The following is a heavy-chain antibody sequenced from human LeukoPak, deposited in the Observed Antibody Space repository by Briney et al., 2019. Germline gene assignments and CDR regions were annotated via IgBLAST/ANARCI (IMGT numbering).Heavy chain of an antibody. CDR3: ARYYGSGSYYDY. CDR1: GGSISSSSYY. V-gene: IGHV4-39*01. D-gene: IGHD3-10*01. J-gene: IGHJ4*02. Sequence: ASETLSLTCTVSGGSISSSSYYWGWIRQPPGKGLEWIGSIYYSGSTYYNPSLKSRVTISVDTSKNQFSLKLSSVTAADMAVYYCARYYGSGSYYDYWGQGTLVTVSS. CDR2: IYYSGST.